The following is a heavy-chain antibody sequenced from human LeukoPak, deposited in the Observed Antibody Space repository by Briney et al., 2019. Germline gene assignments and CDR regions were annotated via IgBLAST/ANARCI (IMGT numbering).Heavy chain of an antibody. CDR3: VRDFSCSGGSCPLFDS. D-gene: IGHD2-15*01. J-gene: IGHJ4*02. Sequence: GGSLRLSCTASGFTFRTYAMTWVRQAPGKGLEWVSDVSDNGGDTSYADSVKGRFSISRDNAKNTVYLQMDSLRAEDTAQYYCVRDFSCSGGSCPLFDSWGQGTLVSVSS. CDR2: VSDNGGDT. CDR1: GFTFRTYA. V-gene: IGHV3-23*01.